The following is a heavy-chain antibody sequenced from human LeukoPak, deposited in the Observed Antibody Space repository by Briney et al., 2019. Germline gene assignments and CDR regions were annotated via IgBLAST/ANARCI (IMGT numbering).Heavy chain of an antibody. D-gene: IGHD3-16*01. Sequence: SETLSLTCTVSGGSISSYYWSWIRQPPGKGLEWIGYIYDSGSTNYNPSLKSRVTISVDTSKNQFSLKLSSVTAADTAVYYCARGEGDPWAFDIWGQGTMVTVSS. V-gene: IGHV4-59*12. J-gene: IGHJ3*02. CDR3: ARGEGDPWAFDI. CDR1: GGSISSYY. CDR2: IYDSGST.